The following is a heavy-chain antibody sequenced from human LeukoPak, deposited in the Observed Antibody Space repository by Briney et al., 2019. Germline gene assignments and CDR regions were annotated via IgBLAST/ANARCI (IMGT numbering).Heavy chain of an antibody. V-gene: IGHV4-59*08. J-gene: IGHJ4*02. Sequence: PSETLSLTCTVSGGSMSSYYWSCIRQSPGKELEWIGYIHYSGTTNYNPSLKSRVTISVDTSKNQFSLRLNSVTAADTAVYYCARHGVWAPFDYWGQGTLVTVSS. CDR1: GGSMSSYY. CDR3: ARHGVWAPFDY. CDR2: IHYSGTT. D-gene: IGHD3-3*01.